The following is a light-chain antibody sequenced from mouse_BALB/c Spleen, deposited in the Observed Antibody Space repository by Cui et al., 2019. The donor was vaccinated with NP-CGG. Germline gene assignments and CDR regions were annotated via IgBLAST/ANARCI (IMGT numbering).Light chain of an antibody. J-gene: IGLJ1*01. CDR3: TLWYSNHWV. V-gene: IGLV1*01. CDR1: TGAVTTSNY. CDR2: STN. Sequence: QAVVNQESALTTPPGETVTLTCRSSTGAVTTSNYADWVQENPDHLFTGLIGSTNNRTPGVPARFSGSLIGDKAALTITGTQTEDEAIYFCTLWYSNHWVFGGGTKLTVL.